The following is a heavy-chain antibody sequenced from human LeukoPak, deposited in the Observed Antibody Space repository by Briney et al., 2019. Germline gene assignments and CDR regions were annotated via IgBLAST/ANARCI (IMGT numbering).Heavy chain of an antibody. J-gene: IGHJ6*02. V-gene: IGHV4-4*02. CDR2: IYLYGTT. D-gene: IGHD1/OR15-1a*01. CDR3: ARQKWEQQGRDYYFNGLGV. CDR1: IGHLSSSQW. Sequence: NSSETLPLICCVSIGHLSSSQWWSWARQSPVKGLEWIGEIYLYGTTNYNPSFASRDTMTLDRSRNQFSVKLTYVTAADTAVYYCARQKWEQQGRDYYFNGLGVWGPGTTVIVSS.